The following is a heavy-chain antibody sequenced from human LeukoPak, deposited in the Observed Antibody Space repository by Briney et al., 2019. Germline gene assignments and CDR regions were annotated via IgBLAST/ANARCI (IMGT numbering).Heavy chain of an antibody. CDR3: AHTYYYGSGSYK. D-gene: IGHD3-10*01. Sequence: GGSLRLSCAASGFTFGDYGMHWVRQAPDKGLGWVALISYDGSNKYYADSVKGRFTISRDNSKSTLYLQMNSLRPEDTAVYYCAHTYYYGSGSYKWGQGTLVTVSS. CDR2: ISYDGSNK. V-gene: IGHV3-30*03. CDR1: GFTFGDYG. J-gene: IGHJ4*02.